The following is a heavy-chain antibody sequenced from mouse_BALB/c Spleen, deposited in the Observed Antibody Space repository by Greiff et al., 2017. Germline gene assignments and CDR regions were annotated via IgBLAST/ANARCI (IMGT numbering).Heavy chain of an antibody. D-gene: IGHD3-1*01. CDR2: ISNGGGST. J-gene: IGHJ4*01. CDR1: GSTFSSYT. CDR3: ARRGLYYAMDY. Sequence: EVKLQESGGGLVQPGGSLKLSCAASGSTFSSYTMSWVRQTPEKRLEWVAYISNGGGSTYYPDTVKGRLTISRDNAKNTLYLQMSSLKSEDTAMYYCARRGLYYAMDYWGQGTSVTVSS. V-gene: IGHV5-12-2*01.